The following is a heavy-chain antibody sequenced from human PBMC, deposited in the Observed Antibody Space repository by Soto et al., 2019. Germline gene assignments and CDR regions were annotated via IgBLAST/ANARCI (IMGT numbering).Heavy chain of an antibody. CDR2: IYSGGST. Sequence: PGGSLRLSCAASGFTVSNSYMSRVRQAPGKGLEWVSVIYSGGSTYYADSVKGRFTISRDSSKNTLYLQMNSLRAEDTAVYYCARGFQSSFGYWGQGTLVTVSS. CDR3: ARGFQSSFGY. CDR1: GFTVSNSY. D-gene: IGHD2-21*01. V-gene: IGHV3-53*01. J-gene: IGHJ4*02.